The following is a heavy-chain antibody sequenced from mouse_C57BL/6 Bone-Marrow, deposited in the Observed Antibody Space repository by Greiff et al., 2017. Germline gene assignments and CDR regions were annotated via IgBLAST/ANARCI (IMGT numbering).Heavy chain of an antibody. Sequence: QVQLQQSGPGLVQPSQSLSITCTVSGFSLTSYGVHWVRQSPGKGLEWLGVIWSGGSTDYNAAFISRLSISKDNSKSQVFFKMNSLQADDTAIYYCARRPYDYDVYYYAMDYWGQGTSVTVSS. CDR1: GFSLTSYG. D-gene: IGHD2-4*01. J-gene: IGHJ4*01. CDR3: ARRPYDYDVYYYAMDY. V-gene: IGHV2-2*01. CDR2: IWSGGST.